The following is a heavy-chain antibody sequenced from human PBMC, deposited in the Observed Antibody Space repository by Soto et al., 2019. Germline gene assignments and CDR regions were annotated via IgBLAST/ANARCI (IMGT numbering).Heavy chain of an antibody. Sequence: GASVKVSCKASGYTFTGNYMHWVRQAPGQGLEWMGWINPRNGATKYAQNFQGRVTLTWDTSITTAYMDLSRLRSDDTAVFYCVPRHHDSSGYFDSWGQGTLVTVSS. D-gene: IGHD3-22*01. V-gene: IGHV1-2*02. CDR3: VPRHHDSSGYFDS. CDR2: INPRNGAT. J-gene: IGHJ4*02. CDR1: GYTFTGNY.